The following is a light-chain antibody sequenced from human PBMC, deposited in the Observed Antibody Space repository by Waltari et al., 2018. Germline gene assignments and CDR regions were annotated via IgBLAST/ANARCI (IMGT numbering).Light chain of an antibody. CDR2: KSS. CDR3: QQYNIYWT. CDR1: QSISSG. V-gene: IGKV1-5*03. Sequence: DIQMTQSPSTLSASVGDRVTIPCRASQSISSGLAWYKQNPGKAPKLLIYKSSSLESGVPSRFSGSGSGTEFTLTISSLQPDDFATYYCQQYNIYWTFGQGTKVEIK. J-gene: IGKJ1*01.